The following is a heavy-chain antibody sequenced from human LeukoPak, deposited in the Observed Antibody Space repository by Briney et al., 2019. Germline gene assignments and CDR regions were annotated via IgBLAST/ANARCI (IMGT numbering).Heavy chain of an antibody. CDR3: ARHVWLQPFDY. Sequence: SETLSLTCSVSGGSMNSYYWSWIRQSPGKGLEWIGYIYYSGSTNYNPSLKSRVTISADTSKNQFSLKLSSVTAADTAVYYCARHVWLQPFDYWGQGTLVTVSS. CDR2: IYYSGST. J-gene: IGHJ4*02. CDR1: GGSMNSYY. V-gene: IGHV4-59*08. D-gene: IGHD3-9*01.